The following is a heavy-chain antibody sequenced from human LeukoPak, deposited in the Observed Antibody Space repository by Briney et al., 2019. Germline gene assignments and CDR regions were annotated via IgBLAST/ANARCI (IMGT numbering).Heavy chain of an antibody. V-gene: IGHV4-39*07. CDR2: IYYSGTT. J-gene: IGHJ5*02. CDR1: GGSISSSSYY. Sequence: SETLSLTCTVSGGSISSSSYYWGWIRQPPGKGLEWIGSIYYSGTTYYNPSLKSRVTISLDTSTNQFSLKLTSVTAADTAVYYCARYRRDDYNIDWFDPWGQGTLVTVSS. D-gene: IGHD5-24*01. CDR3: ARYRRDDYNIDWFDP.